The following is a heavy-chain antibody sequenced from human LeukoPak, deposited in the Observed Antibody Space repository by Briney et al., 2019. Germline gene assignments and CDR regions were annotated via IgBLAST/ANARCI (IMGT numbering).Heavy chain of an antibody. Sequence: PSETLSLTCTVSGGSISSYHWSWIRQPPGKRLEWIGYIYYSGSTSYNPSLKSRVTISVDTSKNQISLKLSSVTAADTAVYYCARDLGVMVRAFDIWGQGTMVTVSS. J-gene: IGHJ3*02. CDR3: ARDLGVMVRAFDI. CDR1: GGSISSYH. D-gene: IGHD5-18*01. CDR2: IYYSGST. V-gene: IGHV4-59*01.